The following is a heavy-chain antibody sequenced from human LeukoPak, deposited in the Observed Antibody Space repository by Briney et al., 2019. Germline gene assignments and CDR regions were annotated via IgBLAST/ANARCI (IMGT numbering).Heavy chain of an antibody. CDR3: ARDGYNQDIFDY. CDR1: GGTFSSYA. J-gene: IGHJ4*02. CDR2: IIPILATT. V-gene: IGHV1-69*05. D-gene: IGHD5-24*01. Sequence: SVKVSCKASGGTFSSYAINWVRQAPGQGLEWMGGIIPILATTNYAQKFQGRVTITTDESTSTAYMELSSLRSEDTAVYYCARDGYNQDIFDYWGQGTLVTVSS.